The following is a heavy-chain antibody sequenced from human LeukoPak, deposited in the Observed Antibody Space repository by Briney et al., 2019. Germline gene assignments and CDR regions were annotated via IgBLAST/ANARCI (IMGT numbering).Heavy chain of an antibody. D-gene: IGHD2-2*01. CDR1: GCTFSCYG. CDR3: AKRYCSSTSCHTDY. Sequence: PGGSLRLSCGASGCTFSCYGMHWGRQARGKGLERVTVISYDGSNRYYADSVKGRFTISRDNSKNTLYLQMNSLRAEDTAVYYCAKRYCSSTSCHTDYWGQGTLVTVSS. CDR2: ISYDGSNR. J-gene: IGHJ4*02. V-gene: IGHV3-30*18.